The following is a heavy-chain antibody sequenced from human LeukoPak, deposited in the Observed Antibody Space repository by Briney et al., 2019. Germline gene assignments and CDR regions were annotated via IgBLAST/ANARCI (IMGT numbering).Heavy chain of an antibody. D-gene: IGHD5-18*01. CDR3: ARDPPDTAMINSPVHDAFDI. Sequence: RAGGSLRLSCAASGFTFSNAWMSWVRHAPGKGLEWVSGINWNGASTGYADSVKGRFTISRDNAKNSLYLQMNSLRAEDTALYYCARDPPDTAMINSPVHDAFDIWGQGTMVTVSS. V-gene: IGHV3-20*04. J-gene: IGHJ3*02. CDR2: INWNGAST. CDR1: GFTFSNAW.